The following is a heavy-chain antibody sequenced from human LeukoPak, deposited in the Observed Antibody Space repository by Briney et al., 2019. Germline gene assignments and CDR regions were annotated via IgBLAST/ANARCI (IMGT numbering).Heavy chain of an antibody. CDR3: ARESNHGGDYFNPYYYGMDV. J-gene: IGHJ6*02. Sequence: TSETLSLTCTVSGGSISSYHWSWIRQPPGKGLEWIGYISYSGSTNYNPSLKSRVTISVDTSKNQFSLRLSSVTAADTAVYYCARESNHGGDYFNPYYYGMDVWGQGTTVTVSS. CDR1: GGSISSYH. D-gene: IGHD4-17*01. CDR2: ISYSGST. V-gene: IGHV4-59*12.